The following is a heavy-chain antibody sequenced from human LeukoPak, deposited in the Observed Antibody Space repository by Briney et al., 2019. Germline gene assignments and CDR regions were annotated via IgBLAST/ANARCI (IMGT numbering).Heavy chain of an antibody. CDR1: EFTFSSYN. J-gene: IGHJ4*02. CDR3: AREPFWSGYFSNLHFDY. D-gene: IGHD3-3*01. Sequence: GGSLRLSCAASEFTFSSYNMNWDRQAPGKGLEWVSSISSSSKYIYYADSVKGRFTISRDNAKNSLYLQMNSLRAEDTAVYYCAREPFWSGYFSNLHFDYWGRGTLVTVSS. CDR2: ISSSSKYI. V-gene: IGHV3-21*01.